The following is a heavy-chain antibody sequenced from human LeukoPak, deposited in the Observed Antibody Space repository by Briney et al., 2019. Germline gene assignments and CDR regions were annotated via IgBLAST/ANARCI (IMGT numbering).Heavy chain of an antibody. V-gene: IGHV4-4*07. CDR1: GASITNYY. CDR3: ARVRPNWNDGTFDY. J-gene: IGHJ4*02. D-gene: IGHD1-1*01. Sequence: KPSETLSLTCTVSGASITNYYWSWIRQSAGKGLEWIGRMYPSGSTHSTPSLKSRVTMSLDTSKYQFSLGLSSVTAADTAVYYCARVRPNWNDGTFDYWGQGTLVTVSS. CDR2: MYPSGST.